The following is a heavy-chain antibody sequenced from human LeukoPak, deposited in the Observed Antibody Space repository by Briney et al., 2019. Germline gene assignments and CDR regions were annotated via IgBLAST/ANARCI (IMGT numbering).Heavy chain of an antibody. J-gene: IGHJ6*03. CDR2: IIPIFGTA. CDR1: GGTFSSYA. V-gene: IGHV1-69*05. D-gene: IGHD2-8*02. Sequence: GASVNVSCKASGGTFSSYAISWVRQAPGQGLEWMGGIIPIFGTANYAQKFQGRVTITTDESTSTAYMELSSLRSEDPAVYYCARGKPGGVDRGYYYYYYMDVWGKGTTVTVSS. CDR3: ARGKPGGVDRGYYYYYYMDV.